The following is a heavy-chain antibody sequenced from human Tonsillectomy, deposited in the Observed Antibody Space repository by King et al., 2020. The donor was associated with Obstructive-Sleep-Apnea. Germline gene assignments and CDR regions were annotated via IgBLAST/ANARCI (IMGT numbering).Heavy chain of an antibody. CDR1: GFTFSSHW. Sequence: VQLVESGGGLVQPGGSLRLSCAASGFTFSSHWMSWVRQAPGKGLEWVANIKQDGSEKYYVDSVKGRFTISRDNAKNSLYLQMNNLRAEDTAVYYCARYSILRYFDWLSVKHRGNAFDIWGQGTMVTVSS. V-gene: IGHV3-7*01. CDR3: ARYSILRYFDWLSVKHRGNAFDI. J-gene: IGHJ3*02. D-gene: IGHD3-9*01. CDR2: IKQDGSEK.